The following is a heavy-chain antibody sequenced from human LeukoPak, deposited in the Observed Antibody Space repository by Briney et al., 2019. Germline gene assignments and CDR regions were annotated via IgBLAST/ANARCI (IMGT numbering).Heavy chain of an antibody. CDR2: INYSGST. CDR1: GFTFSSNW. V-gene: IGHV4-39*01. D-gene: IGHD7-27*01. J-gene: IGHJ4*02. Sequence: GSLRLSCAASGFTFSSNWMSWVRQPPGKGLEWIGNINYSGSTYYNPSLKSRVTIFVDTSKNEFSLKVTSVTAADTAVYFCARRVTGDLRRFDYWGQGTLVTVSS. CDR3: ARRVTGDLRRFDY.